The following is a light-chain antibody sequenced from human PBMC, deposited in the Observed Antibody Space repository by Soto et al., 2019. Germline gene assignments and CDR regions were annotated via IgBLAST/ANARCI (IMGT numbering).Light chain of an antibody. V-gene: IGLV2-14*01. Sequence: QSALTQPASVSGSPGQSITISCTGTSSDVGGYNYVSWYQQHPGKAPKLMIYEVSNRPSGVSNRFSGYKSGNTASLTISGLQAEDEADYYCSSYTSSSTPNWVFGGGTQLTVL. CDR3: SSYTSSSTPNWV. CDR2: EVS. J-gene: IGLJ3*02. CDR1: SSDVGGYNY.